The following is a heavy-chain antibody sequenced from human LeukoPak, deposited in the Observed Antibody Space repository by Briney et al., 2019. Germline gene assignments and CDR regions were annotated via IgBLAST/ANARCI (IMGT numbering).Heavy chain of an antibody. CDR3: AKNPEAAVGYYFDY. CDR1: GFTFSSYA. J-gene: IGHJ4*02. Sequence: GSLRLSCAASGFTFSSYAMSWVRQAPGKGLEGVSAISGSGGSTYYADSVKGRFTISRDNSKNTLYLQMNSLRAEDTAVYYCAKNPEAAVGYYFDYWGQGTLVTVSS. V-gene: IGHV3-23*01. CDR2: ISGSGGST. D-gene: IGHD4-23*01.